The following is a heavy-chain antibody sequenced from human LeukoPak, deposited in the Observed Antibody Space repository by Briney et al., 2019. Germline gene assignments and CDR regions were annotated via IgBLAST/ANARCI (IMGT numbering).Heavy chain of an antibody. CDR1: GGSISSYY. Sequence: SETLSLTCTVSGGSISSYYWSWIRQTPGKGLEWIGYIYYSGSTNYNPSLKSRVTISVDTSKNQFSLKLSSVTAADTAVYYCARIDLGDDAFDIWGQGTMVTVSS. CDR2: IYYSGST. V-gene: IGHV4-59*12. CDR3: ARIDLGDDAFDI. J-gene: IGHJ3*02.